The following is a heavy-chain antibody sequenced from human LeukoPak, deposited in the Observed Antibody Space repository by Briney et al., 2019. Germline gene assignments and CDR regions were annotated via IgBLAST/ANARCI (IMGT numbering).Heavy chain of an antibody. CDR3: ARDGVAGVVTL. V-gene: IGHV4-59*01. CDR2: IYYTGKT. J-gene: IGHJ4*02. D-gene: IGHD3-3*01. CDR1: GASISSYY. Sequence: KTSETLSLTCTVSGASISSYYWSWIRQPPGKGLEWIGYIYYTGKTNYNPSLKSRVTISVDTSKNQFSLKLSSVTAADTAVYYCARDGVAGVVTLWGQGTLVTVSS.